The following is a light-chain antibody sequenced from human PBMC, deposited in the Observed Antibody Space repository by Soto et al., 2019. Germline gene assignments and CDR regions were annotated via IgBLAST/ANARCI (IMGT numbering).Light chain of an antibody. CDR2: GAS. Sequence: EIVMTQSPATLSVSPGERATLSCRASQSVSSNLAWYQQKPGQAPSLLIYGASARATGIPARFSGSGSGTYFPLTISSLQSEDFAVYYCQQYNNWPPLTFGGGTKVEIK. J-gene: IGKJ4*01. CDR1: QSVSSN. CDR3: QQYNNWPPLT. V-gene: IGKV3-15*01.